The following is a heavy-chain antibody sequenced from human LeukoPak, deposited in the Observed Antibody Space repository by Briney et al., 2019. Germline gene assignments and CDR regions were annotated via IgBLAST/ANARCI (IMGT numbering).Heavy chain of an antibody. CDR2: ISAYNGNT. CDR3: ARVKWAIAAAGTCYFDY. CDR1: GYTFTSYG. J-gene: IGHJ4*02. D-gene: IGHD6-13*01. V-gene: IGHV1-18*01. Sequence: ASVKVSCKASGYTFTSYGISWVRQAPGQGLEWMGWISAYNGNTNYAQKLQGRVTMTTDTSTSTAYMELRSLRSDDTAVFYCARVKWAIAAAGTCYFDYWGQGTLVTVPS.